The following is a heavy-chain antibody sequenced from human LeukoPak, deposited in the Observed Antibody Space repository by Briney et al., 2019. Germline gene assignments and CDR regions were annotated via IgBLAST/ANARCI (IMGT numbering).Heavy chain of an antibody. Sequence: KPSETLSLTCTVSGGSISSSSYYWGWIPQPPAKGLEWIGSIYYSGSTYYNPSLKSRVTISVDTCKNQYSLKLSSVTAADTAVYYCARRDIVVVPAAMGGGYFDYWGQGTLVTVSS. D-gene: IGHD2-2*01. J-gene: IGHJ4*02. CDR2: IYYSGST. CDR3: ARRDIVVVPAAMGGGYFDY. V-gene: IGHV4-39*01. CDR1: GGSISSSSYY.